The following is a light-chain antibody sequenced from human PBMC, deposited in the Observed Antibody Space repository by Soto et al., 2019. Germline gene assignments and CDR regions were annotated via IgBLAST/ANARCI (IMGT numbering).Light chain of an antibody. CDR2: EVS. J-gene: IGLJ1*01. CDR3: SSYAGSNNFGV. CDR1: SSDVGGYYY. Sequence: QSVLTQPPSASGSPGQSVAISCTGTSSDVGGYYYVSWYQQHPGKAPKLMIYEVSKRPSGVPDRFSGSKSGNTAPLTVSGLQAEDEADYYCSSYAGSNNFGVFGTGTKVTVL. V-gene: IGLV2-8*01.